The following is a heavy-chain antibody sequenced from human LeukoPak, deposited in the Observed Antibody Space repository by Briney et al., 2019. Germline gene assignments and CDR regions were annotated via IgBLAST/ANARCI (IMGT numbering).Heavy chain of an antibody. CDR1: GYTFTGYY. D-gene: IGHD6-25*01. CDR3: ARDLKSGSPGFDL. J-gene: IGHJ2*01. Sequence: ASVKVSCKASGYTFTGYYMHWVRQAPGQGLEWMGWINPNSGGTNYAQKFQGRVTMTRDTSISTAYMELSRLRSDDTAVYYCARDLKSGSPGFDLWGRGTLVTVSS. CDR2: INPNSGGT. V-gene: IGHV1-2*02.